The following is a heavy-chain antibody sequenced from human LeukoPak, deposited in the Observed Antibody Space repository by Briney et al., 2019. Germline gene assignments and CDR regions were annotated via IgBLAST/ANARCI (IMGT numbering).Heavy chain of an antibody. Sequence: GVSLRLSSSASGFTFSSYAMSWVRQAPGKGLEWDSAISDSGDSTYYADSVKGRLAISRDDSKNTLYLQMNSLRAEDTAVYYCAKSSLGDTGAYQYYFDYWGQGTLVTVSS. D-gene: IGHD2-8*02. V-gene: IGHV3-23*01. CDR2: ISDSGDST. J-gene: IGHJ4*02. CDR1: GFTFSSYA. CDR3: AKSSLGDTGAYQYYFDY.